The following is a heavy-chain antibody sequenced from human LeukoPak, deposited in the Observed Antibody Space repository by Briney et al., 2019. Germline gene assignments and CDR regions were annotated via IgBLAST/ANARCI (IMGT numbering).Heavy chain of an antibody. CDR2: ISGSGGST. CDR1: GFTFSSYA. D-gene: IGHD5-12*01. CDR3: AKTRGSEVSAFDI. J-gene: IGHJ3*02. Sequence: GGSLRLSCAASGFTFSSYAMSWVRQAPGKGLEWVSDISGSGGSTYYADSVKGRLTISRDNSKNTLYLQMNSLRAEDTAVYYCAKTRGSEVSAFDIWGQGTMVTVSS. V-gene: IGHV3-23*01.